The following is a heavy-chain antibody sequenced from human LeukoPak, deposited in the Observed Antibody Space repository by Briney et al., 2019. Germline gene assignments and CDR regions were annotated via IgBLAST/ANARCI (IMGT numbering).Heavy chain of an antibody. Sequence: GGSLRLSCAASGFTFSTCVMSWVRQAPGKGLEWVSAISSSGGSTYYADSVKGRFTISRDNSQNTLYLQIHSLRAEDTAVYYCAKLESGTYSHLENWGQGTLVTVSS. CDR3: AKLESGTYSHLEN. D-gene: IGHD1-26*01. J-gene: IGHJ4*02. CDR2: ISSSGGST. V-gene: IGHV3-23*01. CDR1: GFTFSTCV.